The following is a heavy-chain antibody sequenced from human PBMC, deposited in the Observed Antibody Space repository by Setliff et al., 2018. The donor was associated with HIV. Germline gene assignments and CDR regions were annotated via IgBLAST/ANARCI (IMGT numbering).Heavy chain of an antibody. D-gene: IGHD2-21*02. Sequence: SLKISCKASGYTFTNYWIGWVRQMPGKGLEWIGVIYPGDSVTRYGPSFEGQVSISADRSTTTAYLQWSSLKASDTAIYYCIRRRRAPGTADLEAYWGQGTLVTVSS. CDR1: GYTFTNYW. CDR3: IRRRRAPGTADLEAY. V-gene: IGHV5-51*01. CDR2: IYPGDSVT. J-gene: IGHJ4*02.